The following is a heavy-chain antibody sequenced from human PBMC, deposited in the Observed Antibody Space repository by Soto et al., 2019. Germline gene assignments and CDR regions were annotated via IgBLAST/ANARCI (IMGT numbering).Heavy chain of an antibody. CDR3: ARVYASGIYYD. CDR2: ISSTSKNTI. Sequence: EVQLVESGGGLVQPGGSLRLSCAASGFSFSSYSLTWVRQAPGKGLECVSYISSTSKNTIYYADSVKGRFTISRDNAQNSLYLQMNSLRVEATAVYYCARVYASGIYYDWGQGTLVTVSS. CDR1: GFSFSSYS. J-gene: IGHJ4*02. D-gene: IGHD3-10*01. V-gene: IGHV3-48*01.